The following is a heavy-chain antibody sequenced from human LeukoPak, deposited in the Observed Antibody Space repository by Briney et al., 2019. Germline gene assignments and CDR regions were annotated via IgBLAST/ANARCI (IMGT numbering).Heavy chain of an antibody. J-gene: IGHJ4*02. V-gene: IGHV3-23*01. CDR1: GFTFSSYA. Sequence: GGSLRLSCAASGFTFSSYAMSWVRQAPGKGLEWVSGISGSGGSTYYADSVKGRFTISRDNSKNTLYLQMNSLRAEDTAVYYCASPFGEWNAYWGQGTLVTVSS. CDR2: ISGSGGST. D-gene: IGHD3-10*01. CDR3: ASPFGEWNAY.